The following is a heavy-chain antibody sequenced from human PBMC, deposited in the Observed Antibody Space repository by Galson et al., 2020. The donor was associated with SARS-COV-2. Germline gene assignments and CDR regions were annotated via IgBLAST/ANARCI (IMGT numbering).Heavy chain of an antibody. CDR1: GGSISSTTYY. CDR3: ARHLNYLWSGSYSGWFDP. CDR2: VSYSGNT. D-gene: IGHD3-3*01. Sequence: SETLSLTCTVSGGSISSTTYYWGWIRQPPGKGLEWIGSVSYSGNTYYNPSLKSRVTISVDTSKNQFSLKLNSVTAADTAVYYCARHLNYLWSGSYSGWFDPWGQGTLVTVSS. V-gene: IGHV4-39*01. J-gene: IGHJ5*02.